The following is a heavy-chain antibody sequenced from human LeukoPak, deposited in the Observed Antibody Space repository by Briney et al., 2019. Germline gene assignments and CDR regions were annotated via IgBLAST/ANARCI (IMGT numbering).Heavy chain of an antibody. CDR2: ISSSSSTI. D-gene: IGHD6-6*01. V-gene: IGHV3-48*04. CDR1: GFTFSSYS. J-gene: IGHJ4*02. Sequence: GGSLRLSCAASGFTFSSYSMNWVRQAPGKGLEWVSYISSSSSTIYYADSVKGRFTISRDNSKNTLYLQMKSLRAEDTALYYCAKRIAAQENFDYWGQGTLVTVSS. CDR3: AKRIAAQENFDY.